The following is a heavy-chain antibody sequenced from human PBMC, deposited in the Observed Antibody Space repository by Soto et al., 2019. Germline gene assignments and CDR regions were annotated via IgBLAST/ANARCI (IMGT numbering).Heavy chain of an antibody. CDR1: GYTFTSYG. Sequence: ASVKVSCKASGYTFTSYGISWVRQAPGQGLEWMGWISAYNGNTNYAQKLQGRVTMTTDTSTSTAYMELRSLRSDDTAVYYCATRFDIVVVVAATYYGMDVRGQGTTVTVSS. D-gene: IGHD2-15*01. CDR3: ATRFDIVVVVAATYYGMDV. CDR2: ISAYNGNT. J-gene: IGHJ6*02. V-gene: IGHV1-18*01.